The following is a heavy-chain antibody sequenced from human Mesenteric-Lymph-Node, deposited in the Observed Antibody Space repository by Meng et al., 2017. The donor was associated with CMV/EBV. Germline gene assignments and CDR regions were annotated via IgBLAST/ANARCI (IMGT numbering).Heavy chain of an antibody. CDR1: GGTFRSYA. CDR2: IIPIFGTP. J-gene: IGHJ4*02. CDR3: ARGGDDNTGYYLFDY. D-gene: IGHD3-22*01. Sequence: FGGTFRSYAISWVRQAPGQGLEWMGGIIPIFGTPTYAQTFHGRVTITADESSSTAYMELSSLRSEDTAVYYCARGGDDNTGYYLFDYWGLGTLVTVSS. V-gene: IGHV1-69*01.